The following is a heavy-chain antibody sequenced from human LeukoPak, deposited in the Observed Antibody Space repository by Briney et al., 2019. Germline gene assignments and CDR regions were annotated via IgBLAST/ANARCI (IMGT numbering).Heavy chain of an antibody. CDR3: AKEDPAVILGIDY. CDR2: ITGSGGNT. J-gene: IGHJ4*02. D-gene: IGHD5-18*01. CDR1: GFTFSSYA. V-gene: IGHV3-23*01. Sequence: GGSLRLSCAASGFTFSSYAMSWVRQGPGKGLEWVSAITGSGGNTYYADSVRGRFTISRDNSKNTLFLQLDSLRAEDTAVYYCAKEDPAVILGIDYWGQGALVIASS.